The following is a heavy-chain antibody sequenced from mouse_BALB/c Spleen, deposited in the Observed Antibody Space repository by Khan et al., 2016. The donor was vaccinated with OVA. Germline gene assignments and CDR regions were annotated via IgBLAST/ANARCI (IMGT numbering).Heavy chain of an antibody. J-gene: IGHJ4*01. D-gene: IGHD2-10*01. CDR1: GFSLTNYG. Sequence: QVQLKQSGPGLVAPSQSLSITCTISGFSLTNYGIHWVRQPPGKGLEWLVVIWSDGSTTYNLALQSRLTISKANSKSQVFLKMNSLQTDDTAVYFCARQPYYHYNIMDYWGQGTSVTVSS. CDR3: ARQPYYHYNIMDY. CDR2: IWSDGST. V-gene: IGHV2-6-1*01.